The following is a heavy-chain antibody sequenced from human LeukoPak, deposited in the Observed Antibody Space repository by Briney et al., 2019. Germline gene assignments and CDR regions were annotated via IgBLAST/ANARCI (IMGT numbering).Heavy chain of an antibody. CDR3: AREGTLWFGELLPQD. V-gene: IGHV1-8*01. J-gene: IGHJ4*02. D-gene: IGHD3-10*01. CDR2: MNPNSGNA. CDR1: GYTFTSYD. Sequence: GASVKVSCKASGYTFTSYDINWVRQATGQGLEWMGWMNPNSGNAGYAQKLQGRVTMTTDTSTSTAYMELRSLRSDDTAVYYCAREGTLWFGELLPQDWGQGTLVTVSS.